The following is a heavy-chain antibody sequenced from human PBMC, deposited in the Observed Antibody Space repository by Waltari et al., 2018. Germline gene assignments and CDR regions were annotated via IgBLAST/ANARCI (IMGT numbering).Heavy chain of an antibody. D-gene: IGHD3-10*01. Sequence: QLQLQESGPRLVKPSETLSLICTVSGGSITGAYYWDWIRQSPGTGLEWIGDVSSGGKTNHSPSLKSRVTISTDTSKNQFSLTLSSVTAADTAVYYCARHRGVHTGYPGLDPWGQGTLVTVSS. V-gene: IGHV4-39*01. CDR2: VSSGGKT. CDR1: GGSITGAYY. J-gene: IGHJ5*02. CDR3: ARHRGVHTGYPGLDP.